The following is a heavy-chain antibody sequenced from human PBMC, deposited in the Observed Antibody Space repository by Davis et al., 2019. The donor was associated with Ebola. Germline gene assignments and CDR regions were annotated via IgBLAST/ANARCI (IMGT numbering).Heavy chain of an antibody. CDR1: GGSISSGDYY. J-gene: IGHJ6*02. V-gene: IGHV4-30-4*01. CDR3: ARVSPYGDYAALYYYGMDV. D-gene: IGHD4-17*01. CDR2: IYYSGST. Sequence: MPSETLSLTCTVSGGSISSGDYYWSWIRQPPGKGLEWIGYIYYSGSTYYNPSLKSRVTISVDTSKNQFSLKLSSVTAADTAVYYCARVSPYGDYAALYYYGMDVWGQGTTVTVSS.